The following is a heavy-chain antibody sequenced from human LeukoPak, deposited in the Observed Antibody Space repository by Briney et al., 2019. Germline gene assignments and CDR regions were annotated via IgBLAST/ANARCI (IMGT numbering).Heavy chain of an antibody. Sequence: PGGSLRLSFAAPGFTVSSNYMSWVRQAPGKGLKCVSVIYSGDGGTYYADSVKGRFTTSRDNSRNTLYLQMTSLRAEDTPVYYCATAFYINDVAGVDYWGQGTLVTVSS. V-gene: IGHV3-53*01. CDR2: IYSGDGGT. CDR1: GFTVSSNY. J-gene: IGHJ4*02. CDR3: ATAFYINDVAGVDY. D-gene: IGHD2/OR15-2a*01.